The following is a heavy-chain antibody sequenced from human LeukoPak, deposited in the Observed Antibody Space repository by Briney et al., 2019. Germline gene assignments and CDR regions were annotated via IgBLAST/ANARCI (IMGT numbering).Heavy chain of an antibody. D-gene: IGHD6-19*01. J-gene: IGHJ4*02. Sequence: ASVKVSCKASGYTFTSYGISWVRQAPGQGLEWMGWINAGNGNTKYSQKFQGRVTITRDTSASTAYMELSSLRSEDTAVYYCAREGYSSGWTFDYWGQGTLVTVSS. V-gene: IGHV1-3*01. CDR2: INAGNGNT. CDR1: GYTFTSYG. CDR3: AREGYSSGWTFDY.